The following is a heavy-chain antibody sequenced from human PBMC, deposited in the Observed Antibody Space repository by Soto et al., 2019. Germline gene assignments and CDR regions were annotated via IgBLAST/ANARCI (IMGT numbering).Heavy chain of an antibody. J-gene: IGHJ4*02. Sequence: SAPTLVNPTQTLTLTCTFSGFSLSTSGVGVSWIRQPPGKALEWLAVIYWDDDKRYSPSLKNRLTITKDTSKNQVVLTLTTMDPVDTATYYCAHSDSRSFLDSWGQGTLVTVSS. CDR2: IYWDDDK. V-gene: IGHV2-5*02. CDR3: AHSDSRSFLDS. D-gene: IGHD6-13*01. CDR1: GFSLSTSGVG.